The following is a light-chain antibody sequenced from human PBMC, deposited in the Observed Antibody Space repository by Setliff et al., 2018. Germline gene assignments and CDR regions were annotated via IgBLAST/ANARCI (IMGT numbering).Light chain of an antibody. J-gene: IGLJ1*01. V-gene: IGLV2-14*03. CDR3: TFYSGSNNFF. CDR1: SSYVGSYDL. Sequence: QSVLTQPASVSGSPGQSITISCSGTSSYVGSYDLVSWYQKHPGKAPKLIIYGVSDRPSGVSSRFSGSNSGDTASLTVSGLQAEDEADYYCTFYSGSNNFFFGSGTKV. CDR2: GVS.